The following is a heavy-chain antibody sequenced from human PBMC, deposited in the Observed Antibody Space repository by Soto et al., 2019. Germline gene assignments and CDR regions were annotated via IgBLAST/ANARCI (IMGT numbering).Heavy chain of an antibody. CDR2: MNPNSGNT. V-gene: IGHV1-8*01. D-gene: IGHD6-19*01. Sequence: ASVKVSCKASGYTFTRYDINCVRQATGQGLEWMGWMNPNSGNTGYAQKFQGRVTMTRNTSISTAYMELSSLRSEDTAVYYCASFSGWYGSAFDIWGQGTMVTVSS. J-gene: IGHJ3*02. CDR1: GYTFTRYD. CDR3: ASFSGWYGSAFDI.